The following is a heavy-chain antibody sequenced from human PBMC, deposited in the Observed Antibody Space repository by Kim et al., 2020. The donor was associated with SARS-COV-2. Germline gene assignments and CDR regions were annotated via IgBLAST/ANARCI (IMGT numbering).Heavy chain of an antibody. V-gene: IGHV4-59*01. CDR1: GGSISSYY. CDR2: IYYSGST. CDR3: ARASPDYYDSSGYYPSWYFDL. J-gene: IGHJ2*01. D-gene: IGHD3-22*01. Sequence: SETLSLTCTVSGGSISSYYWSWIRQPPGKGLEWIGYIYYSGSTNYNPSLKSRVTISVDTSKNQFSLKLSSVTAADTAVYYCARASPDYYDSSGYYPSWYFDLWGRGTLVTVSS.